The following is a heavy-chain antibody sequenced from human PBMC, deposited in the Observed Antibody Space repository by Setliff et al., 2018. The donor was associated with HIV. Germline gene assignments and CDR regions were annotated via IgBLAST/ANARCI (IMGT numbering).Heavy chain of an antibody. D-gene: IGHD2-8*01. V-gene: IGHV5-51*01. J-gene: IGHJ3*02. Sequence: PGESLKISCKGSGYSFTSYWIGWVRQMPGKGLEWMGIIYPGDSDTRYSPSFQGQVTISADRSVSTAYLQWSSLKASDTAMYYCARGLGYCTNVECFVVTANAFDIWGHGTMVTVSS. CDR1: GYSFTSYW. CDR2: IYPGDSDT. CDR3: ARGLGYCTNVECFVVTANAFDI.